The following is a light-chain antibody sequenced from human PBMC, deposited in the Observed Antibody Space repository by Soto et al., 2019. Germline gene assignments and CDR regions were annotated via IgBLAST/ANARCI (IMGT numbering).Light chain of an antibody. V-gene: IGLV1-40*01. CDR2: ANT. CDR1: SSNIGAGFD. CDR3: QSYDSSLSGDV. Sequence: QSVLTQPPSVSGAPGQRVTMSCTGSSSNIGAGFDVHWYQQLPGTAPRLLIYANTKRPSGVPDRFSGSRSGTSISLAITGLRAEDEADYFCQSYDSSLSGDVFGTGTKLTVL. J-gene: IGLJ1*01.